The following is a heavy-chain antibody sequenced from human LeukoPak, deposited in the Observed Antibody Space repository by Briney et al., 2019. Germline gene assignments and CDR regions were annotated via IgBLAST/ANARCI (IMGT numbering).Heavy chain of an antibody. CDR3: AKDRIGYCSSTRCSYFDY. Sequence: GGSLRLSCAASGFTFSNYGMHWVRQAPGKGLEWVAVISFDGRNKYYADSVKGRFTISRDNSKNTLYLQMNSLRAEDTAVYYCAKDRIGYCSSTRCSYFDYWGQGTLVTVSS. D-gene: IGHD2-2*01. J-gene: IGHJ4*02. V-gene: IGHV3-30*18. CDR1: GFTFSNYG. CDR2: ISFDGRNK.